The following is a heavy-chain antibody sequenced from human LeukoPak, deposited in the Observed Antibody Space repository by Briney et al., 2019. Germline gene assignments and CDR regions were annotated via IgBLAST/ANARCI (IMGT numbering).Heavy chain of an antibody. D-gene: IGHD1-26*01. V-gene: IGHV1-18*01. J-gene: IGHJ4*02. CDR1: GYTFTSHG. CDR3: ARAPSSSGNYYLQFDY. CDR2: ISAYNGHT. Sequence: ASVKVSCKASGYTFTSHGVTWVRQAPGQGLEWMGWISAYNGHTNYAQQLQGRVTMTTDTSTSTAYMELRSLRSDDTAVYYCARAPSSSGNYYLQFDYWGQGTLVTVSS.